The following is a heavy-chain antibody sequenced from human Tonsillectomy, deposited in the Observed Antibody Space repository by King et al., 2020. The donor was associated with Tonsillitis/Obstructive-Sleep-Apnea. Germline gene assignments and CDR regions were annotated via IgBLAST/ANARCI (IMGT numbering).Heavy chain of an antibody. CDR3: AVSTDYGDYVLGY. CDR2: VSGRGRST. Sequence: VQLVESGGGLVQPGGSLRLSCAVSGFTFSDYAMSWVRQSPGNGLEWVSTVSGRGRSTYYGDSVKGLFTISRDNSKNTLCLQMNSLRAEDTAVYYCAVSTDYGDYVLGYWGQGTLVTVSS. D-gene: IGHD4-17*01. CDR1: GFTFSDYA. V-gene: IGHV3-23*04. J-gene: IGHJ4*02.